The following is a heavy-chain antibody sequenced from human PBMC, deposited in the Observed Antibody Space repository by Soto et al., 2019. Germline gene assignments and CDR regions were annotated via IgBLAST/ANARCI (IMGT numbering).Heavy chain of an antibody. D-gene: IGHD4-17*01. CDR3: ARPRTTVVTPLEAFDI. CDR2: IWFDGSNE. Sequence: QAQLVESGGGVVQPGRSLRLSCAASGFTFSNYGMHWVRQAPGKGLEWVALIWFDGSNEDYTDSVKGRFTISRDNFKNTLYLQMNSLRAEDTAVYYCARPRTTVVTPLEAFDIWGQGTMVTVSS. J-gene: IGHJ3*02. CDR1: GFTFSNYG. V-gene: IGHV3-33*01.